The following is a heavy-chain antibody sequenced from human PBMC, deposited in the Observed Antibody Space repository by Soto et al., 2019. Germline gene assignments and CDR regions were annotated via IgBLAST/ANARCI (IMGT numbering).Heavy chain of an antibody. CDR1: GFTFSNYA. J-gene: IGHJ4*02. V-gene: IGHV3-23*01. Sequence: GGSLRLSCTASGFTFSNYAMGWVRQAPGTGLEWVSVLSGSGNSPFYAASVKGRFTISRDNSKNTLFLQMNSLRAEDTAVYYCASDPDFWRGDYFDFWGQGTLVTVSS. CDR3: ASDPDFWRGDYFDF. D-gene: IGHD3-3*01. CDR2: LSGSGNSP.